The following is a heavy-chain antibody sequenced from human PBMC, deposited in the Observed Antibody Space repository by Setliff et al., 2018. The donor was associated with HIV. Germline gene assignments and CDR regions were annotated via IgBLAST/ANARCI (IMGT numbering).Heavy chain of an antibody. J-gene: IGHJ3*02. CDR1: GYSINTAYY. V-gene: IGHV3-7*01. CDR2: GSEK. D-gene: IGHD3-22*01. CDR3: ALVGGITVPPDGFDI. Sequence: ASETLSLTCSVSGYSINTAYYWGWIRQPPGKGLEWIGSEKNYVDSVKGRFTISRDDAKNTLYLHMNSLRAEDTSVYHCALVGGITVPPDGFDIWGQGTMVTVSS.